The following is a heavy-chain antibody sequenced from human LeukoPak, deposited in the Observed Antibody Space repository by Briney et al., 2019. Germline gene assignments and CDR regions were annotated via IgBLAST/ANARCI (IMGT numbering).Heavy chain of an antibody. Sequence: GASVKVSCKASGYTFTGYYMHWVRQAPGRGLEWMGWINPNSGGTNYAQKFQGRVTMTRDTSISTAYMELSRLRSDDTAVYYCARAYKPYDIGDYWGQGTLVTVSS. D-gene: IGHD3-22*01. CDR2: INPNSGGT. J-gene: IGHJ4*02. V-gene: IGHV1-2*02. CDR1: GYTFTGYY. CDR3: ARAYKPYDIGDY.